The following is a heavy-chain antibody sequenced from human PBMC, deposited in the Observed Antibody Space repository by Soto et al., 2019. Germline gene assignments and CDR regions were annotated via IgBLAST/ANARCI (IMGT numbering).Heavy chain of an antibody. CDR3: ARHGFGPLHGLVDV. Sequence: QVQLQESGPGLVKPSETLSLTCTVSGGSITNYYCSWFRQPPGKGLEWIGYINYDGYSAYNLSLKXXVXXSMDASKTQFSLMLESVTATDTAMYYCARHGFGPLHGLVDVWGPGTTVIVSS. J-gene: IGHJ6*02. CDR2: INYDGYS. D-gene: IGHD3-10*01. V-gene: IGHV4-59*08. CDR1: GGSITNYY.